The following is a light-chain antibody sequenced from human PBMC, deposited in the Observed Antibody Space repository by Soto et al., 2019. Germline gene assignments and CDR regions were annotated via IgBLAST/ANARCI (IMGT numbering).Light chain of an antibody. V-gene: IGKV3-11*01. Sequence: EIVLTQSPAALSLSPGERATLSCRASESISRYLVWYQQKPGQAPRLLIYEASNRATGIPVRFSGSGSGTDFTLTISSLEPEDSALYYCQQRGSFPLTFGGGTKVDIK. J-gene: IGKJ4*01. CDR3: QQRGSFPLT. CDR2: EAS. CDR1: ESISRY.